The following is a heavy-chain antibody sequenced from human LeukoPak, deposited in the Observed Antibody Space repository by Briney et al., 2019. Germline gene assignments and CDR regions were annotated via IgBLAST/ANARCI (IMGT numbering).Heavy chain of an antibody. J-gene: IGHJ4*02. V-gene: IGHV4-39*07. D-gene: IGHD6-13*01. Sequence: SETLSLTCTVSGGSISSSSYYWGWIRQPPGKGLEWIGSIYYSGSTYYNPSLKSRVTISVDTSKNQFSLKLSSVTAADTAVYYCARGIAAAGTRQIAVAGTSQLDYWGQGTLVTVSS. CDR3: ARGIAAAGTRQIAVAGTSQLDY. CDR1: GGSISSSSYY. CDR2: IYYSGST.